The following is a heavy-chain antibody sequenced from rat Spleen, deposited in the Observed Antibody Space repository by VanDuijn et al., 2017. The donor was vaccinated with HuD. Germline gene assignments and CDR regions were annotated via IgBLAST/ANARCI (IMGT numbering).Heavy chain of an antibody. CDR2: ISYEGSST. J-gene: IGHJ2*01. CDR1: GFSFGDFG. D-gene: IGHD1-2*01. V-gene: IGHV5-17*01. Sequence: EVQLVESGGGLLQPGRSLKISCAASGFSFGDFGMAWVRQAPKKGLEWVASISYEGSSTYYGDSVKGRFTISRDNAKSTLYLQLNSLRSEDTATYYCTRDPAFSSFDYWGQGVMVTVSS. CDR3: TRDPAFSSFDY.